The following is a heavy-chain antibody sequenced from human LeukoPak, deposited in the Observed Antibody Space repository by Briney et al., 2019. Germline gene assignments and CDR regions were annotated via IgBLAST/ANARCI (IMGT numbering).Heavy chain of an antibody. Sequence: GGSLRLSCAASGFTFSSYSMNWVRQAPGKGLEWVSSISSSSSYIYYADSVKGRFTISRDNAKNSLYLQMNSLRAEDTAVYYCARDAYCSTTSCKEYLDLWGRGTLVTVSS. J-gene: IGHJ2*01. D-gene: IGHD2-2*01. V-gene: IGHV3-21*01. CDR2: ISSSSSYI. CDR1: GFTFSSYS. CDR3: ARDAYCSTTSCKEYLDL.